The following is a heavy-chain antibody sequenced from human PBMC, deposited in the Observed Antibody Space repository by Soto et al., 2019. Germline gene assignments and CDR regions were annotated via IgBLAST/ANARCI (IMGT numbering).Heavy chain of an antibody. CDR2: ISFDGSKK. J-gene: IGHJ4*02. CDR3: ARDRRFGNGYNLGFDY. V-gene: IGHV3-30-3*01. CDR1: GFTFSSYT. D-gene: IGHD1-1*01. Sequence: QEHLVESGGGVVQTGRSLTLSCAASGFTFSSYTMHWVRQAPGKGLEWVAGISFDGSKKYYGDSVKDRFTVSRDNSKSTLDVEMSRLSAEDTAVYYCARDRRFGNGYNLGFDYWGGGTLVTVSS.